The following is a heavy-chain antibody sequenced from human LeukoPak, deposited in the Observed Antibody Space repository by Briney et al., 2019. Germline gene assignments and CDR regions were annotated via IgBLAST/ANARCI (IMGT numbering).Heavy chain of an antibody. Sequence: GGSLRLSCAASGFNFCDHYMSWVRQTPGRGLEWVTYISGSGATLHHADSVKGRFTISRDNAKNSLSLQMNSLRAEDTALYYCARALYGSSGYYDYWGQGILVTVSS. CDR1: GFNFCDHY. V-gene: IGHV3-11*01. CDR2: ISGSGATL. J-gene: IGHJ4*02. CDR3: ARALYGSSGYYDY. D-gene: IGHD3-22*01.